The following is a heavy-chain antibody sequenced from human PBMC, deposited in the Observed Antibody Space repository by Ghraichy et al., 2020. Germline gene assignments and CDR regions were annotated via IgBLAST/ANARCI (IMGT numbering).Heavy chain of an antibody. CDR1: GFTVSSNY. Sequence: GGSLRLSCAASGFTVSSNYMSWVRQAPGKGLEWVSVIYSGGSTYYADSVKGRFTISRDNSKNTLYLQMNSLRAEDTAVYYCARAYVPLKDYYYYMDVWGKGTTVTVSS. CDR2: IYSGGST. V-gene: IGHV3-53*01. D-gene: IGHD3-10*02. CDR3: ARAYVPLKDYYYYMDV. J-gene: IGHJ6*03.